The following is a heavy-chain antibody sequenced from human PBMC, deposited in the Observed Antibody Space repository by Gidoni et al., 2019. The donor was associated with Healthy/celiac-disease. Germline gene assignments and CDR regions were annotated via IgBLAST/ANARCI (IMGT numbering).Heavy chain of an antibody. CDR1: GGTFSSYA. CDR2: IIPIFGTA. D-gene: IGHD1-26*01. J-gene: IGHJ5*02. CDR3: AREGGPSGSSSTGSEFDP. Sequence: QVQLVQSGAEVKKPGSSVKVSCKASGGTFSSYAISWVRQAPGQGLEWMGGIIPIFGTANYAQKFQGRVTITADESTSTAYMELSSLRSEDTAVYYCAREGGPSGSSSTGSEFDPWGQGTLVTVSS. V-gene: IGHV1-69*01.